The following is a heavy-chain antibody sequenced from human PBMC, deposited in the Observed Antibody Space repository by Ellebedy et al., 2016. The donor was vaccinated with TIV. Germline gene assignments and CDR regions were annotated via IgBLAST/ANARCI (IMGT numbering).Heavy chain of an antibody. J-gene: IGHJ5*02. CDR3: ASRGYSYAPSA. Sequence: PGGSLRLSCAASGFTFSSYAIHWVRQAPGKGLEWVAVISYDGSNKYYADSVKGRFAISRDNSKNTLYLQMNSLRAEDTAVYYCASRGYSYAPSAWGQGTLVSVSS. CDR1: GFTFSSYA. V-gene: IGHV3-30*09. CDR2: ISYDGSNK. D-gene: IGHD5-18*01.